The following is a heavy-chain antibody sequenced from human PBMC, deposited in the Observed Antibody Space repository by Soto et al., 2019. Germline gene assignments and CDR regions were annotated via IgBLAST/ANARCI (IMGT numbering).Heavy chain of an antibody. CDR3: ARDYSSSPSSGYYYYYYGMDV. Sequence: VASVKVSCKASGYTFTSYYMHWVRQAPGQGLEWMGIINPSGGSTSYAQKFQGRVTMTRDTSTSTVYMELSSLRSEDTAVYYCARDYSSSPSSGYYYYYYGMDVWGQGTTVTVSS. D-gene: IGHD6-13*01. CDR2: INPSGGST. J-gene: IGHJ6*02. V-gene: IGHV1-46*01. CDR1: GYTFTSYY.